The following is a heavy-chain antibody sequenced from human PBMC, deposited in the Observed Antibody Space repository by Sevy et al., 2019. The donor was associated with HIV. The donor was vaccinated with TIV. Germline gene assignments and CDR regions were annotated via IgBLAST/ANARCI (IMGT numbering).Heavy chain of an antibody. V-gene: IGHV3-30*02. CDR1: GFSHSSYG. D-gene: IGHD2-21*01. J-gene: IGHJ4*02. Sequence: GGSLRLSCAASGFSHSSYGMHWVRQAPGKGLEWVAYIQYDGSNKDYADSVKGRFTISRDNSKNTLDLQMNSLRVEDTAVYYCVKEGGGEGGDHWGQGTLVTVS. CDR3: VKEGGGEGGDH. CDR2: IQYDGSNK.